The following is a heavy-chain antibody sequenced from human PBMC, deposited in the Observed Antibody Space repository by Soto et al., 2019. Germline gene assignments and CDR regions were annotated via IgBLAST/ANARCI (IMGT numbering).Heavy chain of an antibody. D-gene: IGHD5-18*01. CDR2: VYHRGTT. V-gene: IGHV4-59*01. CDR1: GASTSNYH. CDR3: ALGGYNYGRPFDF. Sequence: SETLSLHCSVSGASTSNYHYSWIRQSPGKGLEWIVYVYHRGTTHYTPSLKSRVNMSVDTSTNEFYLKLKSVTAADTAVYYCALGGYNYGRPFDFWGKGTLVTVSS. J-gene: IGHJ4*02.